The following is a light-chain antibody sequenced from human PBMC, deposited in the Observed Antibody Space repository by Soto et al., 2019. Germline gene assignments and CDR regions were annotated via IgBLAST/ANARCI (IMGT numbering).Light chain of an antibody. CDR3: QHYNTYPWT. CDR2: KAS. CDR1: QSISSW. V-gene: IGKV1-5*03. J-gene: IGKJ1*01. Sequence: DIQMTQSPSTLSASVGDRVTVTCRASQSISSWLAWYQQKAGKAPKLPIYKASALESGVPSRFSGSGSGTEFTLTISRLEPEDFATYYCQHYNTYPWTFGQGTKVEIK.